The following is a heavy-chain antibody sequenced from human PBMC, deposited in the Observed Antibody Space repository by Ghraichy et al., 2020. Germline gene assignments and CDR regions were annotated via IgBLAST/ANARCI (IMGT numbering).Heavy chain of an antibody. J-gene: IGHJ4*02. CDR1: GFSFSNHA. V-gene: IGHV3-23*01. Sequence: GGSLRLSCAASGFSFSNHAMTWVRQAPGKGLEWVSIIRGGGGVTFYADSVEGRFTISRDNSKNTLYLQMNSLRAEDTAVYYCARGGGISAGHDYWGRGTLVTVSS. D-gene: IGHD4-23*01. CDR3: ARGGGISAGHDY. CDR2: IRGGGGVT.